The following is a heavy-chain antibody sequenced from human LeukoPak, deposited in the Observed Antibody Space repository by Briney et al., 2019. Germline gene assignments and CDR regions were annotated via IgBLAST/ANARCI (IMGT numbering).Heavy chain of an antibody. J-gene: IGHJ4*02. Sequence: SQTLSLTCTVSGGSMSSGSYYWSWIRQPAGKELEWIGRFYSGSTNYNPSLRSRVTISVDTSKHQFSLKLRSVTAADTAVYYCASRKPSSGWFDYWGQGTLVTVSS. CDR3: ASRKPSSGWFDY. D-gene: IGHD6-19*01. CDR1: GGSMSSGSYY. V-gene: IGHV4-61*02. CDR2: FYSGST.